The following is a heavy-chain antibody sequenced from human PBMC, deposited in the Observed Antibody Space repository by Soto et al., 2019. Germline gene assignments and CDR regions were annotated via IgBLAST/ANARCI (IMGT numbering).Heavy chain of an antibody. CDR3: GRDSGSSIDDY. D-gene: IGHD6-13*01. CDR2: ISSSSSYI. Sequence: SLRLSCAASGFTFSSYSMNWVRQAPGTGLEWGSSISSSSSYIYYADPVKGRFTTARDNSKNSLHLQNNSLRAEDTAVYNCGRDSGSSIDDYWGQGTLVTVSS. J-gene: IGHJ4*02. V-gene: IGHV3-21*01. CDR1: GFTFSSYS.